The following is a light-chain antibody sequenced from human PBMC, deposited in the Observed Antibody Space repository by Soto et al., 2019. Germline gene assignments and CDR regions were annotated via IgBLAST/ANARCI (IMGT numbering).Light chain of an antibody. CDR2: AAS. V-gene: IGKV1-39*01. CDR3: EQSYSTPRLT. J-gene: IGKJ4*01. Sequence: DIQMTQSPSSLSASVGDRVTITYRASQSISSYLNWYQQKPGKAPKLLIYAASSLQSGVPSRFSGSGSGTDFPLTISSLQPEDFATYYCEQSYSTPRLTFGGGTKVEIK. CDR1: QSISSY.